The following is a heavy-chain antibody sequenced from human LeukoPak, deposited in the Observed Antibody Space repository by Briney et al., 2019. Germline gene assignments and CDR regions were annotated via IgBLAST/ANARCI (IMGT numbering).Heavy chain of an antibody. Sequence: GGSLRLSCAASGFTFSSYAMSWVRQAPGKGLEWVSAISGSGGSTYYADSVKGRFTISRDNSKNTLYLQMNSLRAEDTAVFYCVKDPNDYGDYQFDYWGQGTLVTVSS. CDR1: GFTFSSYA. V-gene: IGHV3-23*01. J-gene: IGHJ4*02. D-gene: IGHD4-17*01. CDR3: VKDPNDYGDYQFDY. CDR2: ISGSGGST.